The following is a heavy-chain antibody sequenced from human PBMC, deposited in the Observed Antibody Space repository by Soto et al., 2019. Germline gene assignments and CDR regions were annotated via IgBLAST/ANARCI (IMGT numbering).Heavy chain of an antibody. D-gene: IGHD1-7*01. CDR3: ARGAEGLGYNWKYVPFDL. J-gene: IGHJ4*02. V-gene: IGHV1-69*01. Sequence: QVQLVQSGAEVKKPGSSVRVSCKTSGGTFSSHVFSWVRQAPGQGLEWMGGIIPKFVTPNSAQRFQDRFTITADESTSTVYMELSSLTPEDTAVYYCARGAEGLGYNWKYVPFDLWGQGTLVTVSS. CDR1: GGTFSSHV. CDR2: IIPKFVTP.